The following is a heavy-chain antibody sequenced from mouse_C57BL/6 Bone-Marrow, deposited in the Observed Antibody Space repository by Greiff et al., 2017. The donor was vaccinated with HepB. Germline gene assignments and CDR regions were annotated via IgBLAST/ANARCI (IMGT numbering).Heavy chain of an antibody. CDR3: ARHGDYGLYWYFDV. V-gene: IGHV2-6-1*01. J-gene: IGHJ1*03. Sequence: QVQLKESGPGLVAPSQSLSITCTVSGFSLTSYGVHWVRQPPGKGLEWLVVIWSDGSTTYNSALKSRLSISKDNSKSQVFLKMNSLQTDDTAMYYCARHGDYGLYWYFDVWGTGTTVTVSS. CDR1: GFSLTSYG. D-gene: IGHD2-4*01. CDR2: IWSDGST.